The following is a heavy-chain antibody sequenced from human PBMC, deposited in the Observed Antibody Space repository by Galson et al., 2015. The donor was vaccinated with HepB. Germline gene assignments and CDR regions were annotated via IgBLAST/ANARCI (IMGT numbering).Heavy chain of an antibody. J-gene: IGHJ6*02. V-gene: IGHV3-73*01. D-gene: IGHD3-16*01. CDR1: GFTFRGSE. Sequence: LRLSCAASGFTFRGSEIHWLRQASEKGLAWVGRIRSKANSYATAYAVSVKGRLTIPRDDSTNTAYLQMNSPKTEDTAVYYCTRRYVYYGMDVWGQGTTVTVSS. CDR2: IRSKANSYAT. CDR3: TRRYVYYGMDV.